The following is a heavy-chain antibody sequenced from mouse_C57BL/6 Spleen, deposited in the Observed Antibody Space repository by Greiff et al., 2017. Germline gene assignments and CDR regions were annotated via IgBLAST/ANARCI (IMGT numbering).Heavy chain of an antibody. CDR3: SRGWLLPYYYAMDY. Sequence: DVKLVESGGGLVQPGGSLSLSCAASGFTFTDYYMSWVRQPPGKALEWLGFIRNKANGYTTEYSASVKGRFTISRDHSQSILYLQMNALRAEDSATYYCSRGWLLPYYYAMDYWGQGTSVTVSS. V-gene: IGHV7-3*01. CDR2: IRNKANGYTT. CDR1: GFTFTDYY. D-gene: IGHD2-3*01. J-gene: IGHJ4*01.